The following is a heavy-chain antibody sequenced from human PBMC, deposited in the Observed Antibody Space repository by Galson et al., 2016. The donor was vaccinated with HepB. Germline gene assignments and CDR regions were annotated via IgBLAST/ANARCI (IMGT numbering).Heavy chain of an antibody. V-gene: IGHV3-7*04. CDR1: GFTFSSYW. CDR2: INRDGSER. Sequence: SLRLSCAASGFTFSSYWMSWVRQAPGKGLEWVANINRDGSERYFVDSVKGRFTISRDNAKNSLYLQMKSLRDEDTAVYYCAGGGTAMVTIQNYYGMDVWGQGTTVTVSS. CDR3: AGGGTAMVTIQNYYGMDV. J-gene: IGHJ6*02. D-gene: IGHD5-18*01.